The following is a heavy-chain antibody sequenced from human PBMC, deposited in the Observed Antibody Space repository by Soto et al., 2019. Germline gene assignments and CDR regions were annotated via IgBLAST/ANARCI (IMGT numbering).Heavy chain of an antibody. CDR2: IYYSGST. J-gene: IGHJ4*02. D-gene: IGHD3-3*01. Sequence: PSETLSLTCTVSGGSISSGGYYCSWIRQHPGKGLEWIGYIYYSGSTYYNPSLKSRVTISVDTSKNQFSLKLSSVTAADTAVYYCATQTTIFGVVTWGQGTLVTVSS. CDR1: GGSISSGGYY. V-gene: IGHV4-31*03. CDR3: ATQTTIFGVVT.